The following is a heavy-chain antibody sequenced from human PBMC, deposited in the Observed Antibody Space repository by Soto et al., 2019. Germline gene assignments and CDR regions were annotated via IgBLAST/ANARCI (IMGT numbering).Heavy chain of an antibody. CDR1: GYSFTSYW. CDR2: IYPGDSDT. D-gene: IGHD3-3*01. CDR3: ARQDVYYDFWSGRYTSGMDV. J-gene: IGHJ6*02. Sequence: GESLKISCKGSGYSFTSYWIGWVRQMPGKGLEWMGIIYPGDSDTRYSPSFQGQVTISADKSNSTAYLQWSSLKASDTAMYYCARQDVYYDFWSGRYTSGMDVWGQGTTVTVSS. V-gene: IGHV5-51*01.